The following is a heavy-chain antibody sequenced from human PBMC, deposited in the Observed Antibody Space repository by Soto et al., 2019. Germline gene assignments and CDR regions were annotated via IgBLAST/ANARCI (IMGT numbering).Heavy chain of an antibody. CDR3: ARADEGQQLVNVNFDY. CDR2: ISSSSSTI. J-gene: IGHJ4*02. D-gene: IGHD6-13*01. Sequence: PGGSLRLSCAASGFTFSSYSMNWVRQAPGKGLEWVSYISSSSSTIYYADSVKGRFTISRDNAKNSLYLQMNSLRDEDTAVYYCARADEGQQLVNVNFDYWGQGTLVTVSS. CDR1: GFTFSSYS. V-gene: IGHV3-48*02.